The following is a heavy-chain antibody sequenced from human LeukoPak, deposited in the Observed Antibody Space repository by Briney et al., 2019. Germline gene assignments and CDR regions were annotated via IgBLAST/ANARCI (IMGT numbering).Heavy chain of an antibody. V-gene: IGHV1-18*01. Sequence: ASVKVSCKASGYTFTSYGISWVRQAPGQGLEWMGGISAYNGNTNYAQKLQGRVTMPTHTSTSTAYMELRSLSSDDTAVSYCARYDFWSVGRGATFDIWGHGTMVTVSS. CDR1: GYTFTSYG. D-gene: IGHD3-3*01. CDR2: ISAYNGNT. CDR3: ARYDFWSVGRGATFDI. J-gene: IGHJ3*02.